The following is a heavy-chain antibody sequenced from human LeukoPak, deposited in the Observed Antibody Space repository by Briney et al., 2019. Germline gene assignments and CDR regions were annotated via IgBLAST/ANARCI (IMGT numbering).Heavy chain of an antibody. CDR2: IIPILGIA. V-gene: IGHV1-69*04. CDR1: GGTFSSYA. D-gene: IGHD2-2*01. Sequence: SVKLSCKASGGTFSSYAISWVRQAPGQGLEWMGRIIPILGIANYAQKFQGRVTITADKSTSTAYMELSSLRSEDTAVYYCARVRYCSSTSCYADFDYCGQGTLVTVSS. CDR3: ARVRYCSSTSCYADFDY. J-gene: IGHJ4*02.